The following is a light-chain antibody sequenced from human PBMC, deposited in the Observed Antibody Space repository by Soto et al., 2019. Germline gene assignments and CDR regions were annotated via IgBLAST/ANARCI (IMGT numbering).Light chain of an antibody. CDR3: GTWDDSLKSYM. CDR1: SSNIGNNP. CDR2: SSN. J-gene: IGLJ3*02. Sequence: QSVLTQPPSASGTPGKSVTVSGSGNSSNIGNNPVNCYQQLPGTAPKLLIYSSNQRPSGVPYRISGSKSGASASLAITGLQSDDEADYYCGTWDDSLKSYMFGGGTKLTVL. V-gene: IGLV1-44*01.